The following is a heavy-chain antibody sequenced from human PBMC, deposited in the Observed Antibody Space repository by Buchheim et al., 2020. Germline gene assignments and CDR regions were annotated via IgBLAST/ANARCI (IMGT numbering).Heavy chain of an antibody. Sequence: QVQLVQSGAEVKKPGSSVKVSCKASGNIFRSSVISWVRQAPGQGLEWMGGIIPMFGTTNYAQKFQGRVSITADESTSKAYMEVSSLRSEDTAMYFCARCNWNYDRRWFDPWGQGTL. V-gene: IGHV1-69*01. D-gene: IGHD1-7*01. CDR3: ARCNWNYDRRWFDP. J-gene: IGHJ5*02. CDR1: GNIFRSSV. CDR2: IIPMFGTT.